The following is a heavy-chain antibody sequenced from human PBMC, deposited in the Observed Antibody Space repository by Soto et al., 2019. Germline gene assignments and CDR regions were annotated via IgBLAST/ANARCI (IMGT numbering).Heavy chain of an antibody. V-gene: IGHV3-30*18. J-gene: IGHJ4*02. CDR1: GFTFSSYG. CDR3: AKWARTSVGYFYY. Sequence: QVQLVESGGGVVQPGRSLRLSCAASGFTFSSYGMHWVRQAPGKGLEWVAVISYDGSNKYYADSVKGRFTISRDNSKNTLYRQRNSLRAEDTAVYYCAKWARTSVGYFYYWGQGTLVTVSS. D-gene: IGHD3-16*01. CDR2: ISYDGSNK.